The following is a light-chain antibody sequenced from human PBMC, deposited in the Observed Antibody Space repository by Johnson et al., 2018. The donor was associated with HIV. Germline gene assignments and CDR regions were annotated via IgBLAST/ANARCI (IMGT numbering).Light chain of an antibody. CDR2: DNN. CDR3: GTWDSSLSAYV. V-gene: IGLV1-51*01. CDR1: SSNIGNNY. Sequence: QSVLTQPPSVSAAPGQKVTISCSGSSSNIGNNYVSWYQQVPGTAPKLLIFDNNKRPSGIPDRFSASKSGTSATLGITGLQTGDEADYYCGTWDSSLSAYVFGTGTKGTVL. J-gene: IGLJ1*01.